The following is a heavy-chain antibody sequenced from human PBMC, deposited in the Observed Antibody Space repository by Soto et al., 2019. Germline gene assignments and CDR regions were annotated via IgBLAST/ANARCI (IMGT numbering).Heavy chain of an antibody. CDR2: IIPIFGTA. CDR3: ARASYYDSSGYYYCLDY. Sequence: QVQLVQSGAEVKKPGSSVKVSCKASGGTFSSYAISWVRQAPGQGLEWMGGIIPIFGTANHAQKFQGRVTITADKSTSTAYMELSSLRSEDTAVYYCARASYYDSSGYYYCLDYWGQGTLVTVSS. J-gene: IGHJ4*02. V-gene: IGHV1-69*06. CDR1: GGTFSSYA. D-gene: IGHD3-22*01.